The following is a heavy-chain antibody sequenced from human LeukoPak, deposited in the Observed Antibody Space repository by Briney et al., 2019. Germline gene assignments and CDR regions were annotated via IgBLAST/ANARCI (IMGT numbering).Heavy chain of an antibody. D-gene: IGHD2-21*01. Sequence: PGGSLRLSCAASGLTFNTYWMSWVRQAPGKGLEWVANIKPDGTTVYYLDSVKGRFTISRDNGQNSLYLQMNTLRVEDTAVYYGAGDSPQYSEVFFENWGQRTRVTVPS. J-gene: IGHJ4*02. CDR3: AGDSPQYSEVFFEN. CDR1: GLTFNTYW. CDR2: IKPDGTTV. V-gene: IGHV3-7*01.